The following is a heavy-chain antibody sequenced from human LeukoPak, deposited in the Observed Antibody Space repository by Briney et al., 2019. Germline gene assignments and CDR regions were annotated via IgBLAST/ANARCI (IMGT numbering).Heavy chain of an antibody. CDR1: GYTFTSYD. CDR2: MNPNSGNT. V-gene: IGHV1-8*01. D-gene: IGHD3-3*01. Sequence: GASVKVSCKASGYTFTSYDINWVRQATGQGLEWMGWMNPNSGNTGYAQKFQGRVTMTRDTSISTAYMELSRLRSDDTAVYYCARGYDFWSGKGVWGQGTLVTVSS. CDR3: ARGYDFWSGKGV. J-gene: IGHJ4*02.